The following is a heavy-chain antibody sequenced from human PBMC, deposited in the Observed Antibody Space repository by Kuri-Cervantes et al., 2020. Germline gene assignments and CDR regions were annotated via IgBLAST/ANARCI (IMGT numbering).Heavy chain of an antibody. Sequence: ASVKVSCKASGYTFTGYYMHWVRQAPGQGLEWMGWINPNSGGTNYAQKFQSWVTMTXDTSISTAYMELSRLRSDDTAVYYCAKLRIAAAGFDYWGLGTLVTVSS. J-gene: IGHJ4*02. CDR3: AKLRIAAAGFDY. CDR1: GYTFTGYY. D-gene: IGHD6-13*01. CDR2: INPNSGGT. V-gene: IGHV1-2*04.